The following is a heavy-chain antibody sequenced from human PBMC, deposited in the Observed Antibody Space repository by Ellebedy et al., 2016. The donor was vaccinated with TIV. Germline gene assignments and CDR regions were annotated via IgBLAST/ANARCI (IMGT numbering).Heavy chain of an antibody. CDR2: ISSSGSTI. J-gene: IGHJ6*02. Sequence: GESLKISXAASGFTFSSYSMNWVRQAPGKGLEWVSYISSSGSTIYYADSVKGRFTISRDNAKNSLYLQMNSLRAEDTAVYYCARVPRAGWFGEPNYGMDVWGQGTTVTVSS. V-gene: IGHV3-48*04. CDR1: GFTFSSYS. CDR3: ARVPRAGWFGEPNYGMDV. D-gene: IGHD3-10*01.